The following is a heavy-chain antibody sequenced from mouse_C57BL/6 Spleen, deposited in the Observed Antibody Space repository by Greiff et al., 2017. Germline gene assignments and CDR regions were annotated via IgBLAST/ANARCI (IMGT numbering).Heavy chain of an antibody. Sequence: VQLQQSGAELARPGASVKMSCKASGYTFTSYTMHWVKQRPGQGLEWIGYINPSSGYTKYNQKFKDKATLTADKSSSTAYLQLRSLTSEDSAVYYCARGYYYGSSPYWYFDVWGTGTTVTVSS. CDR2: INPSSGYT. CDR1: GYTFTSYT. J-gene: IGHJ1*03. CDR3: ARGYYYGSSPYWYFDV. D-gene: IGHD1-1*01. V-gene: IGHV1-4*01.